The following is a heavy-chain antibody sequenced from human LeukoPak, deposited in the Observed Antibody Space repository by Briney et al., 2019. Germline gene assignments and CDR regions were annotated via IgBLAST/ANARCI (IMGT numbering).Heavy chain of an antibody. CDR1: GFTFSSHA. D-gene: IGHD5-18*01. Sequence: GRSLRLSCAASGFTFSSHAMSWVRQAPGEGLEWVSAVSGSGDNTYYADSVKGRFTISRDNSKNTLYLHMSSLRAEDTAVYYCACTAYYYYYLDVWGKGTTVTVSS. V-gene: IGHV3-23*01. CDR3: ACTAYYYYYLDV. J-gene: IGHJ6*03. CDR2: VSGSGDNT.